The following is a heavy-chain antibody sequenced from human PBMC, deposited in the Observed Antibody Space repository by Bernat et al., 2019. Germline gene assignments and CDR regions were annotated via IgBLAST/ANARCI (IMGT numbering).Heavy chain of an antibody. Sequence: EVQLLESGGVLVQPGGSLRLSCAASGFTFSSYAMSWVRQAPGKGLEWVSAISGSGGSTYYADSVKVRFTISRDNSKNTLYLQMNSLRAEDTAVYYCAKDRLCTGGVCYFDYWGQGTLVTVSS. CDR2: ISGSGGST. V-gene: IGHV3-23*01. CDR1: GFTFSSYA. J-gene: IGHJ4*02. CDR3: AKDRLCTGGVCYFDY. D-gene: IGHD2-8*02.